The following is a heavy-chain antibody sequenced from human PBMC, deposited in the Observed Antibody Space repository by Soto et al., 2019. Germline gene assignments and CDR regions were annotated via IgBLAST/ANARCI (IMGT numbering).Heavy chain of an antibody. CDR3: ARTRSDSSGYRSEFDY. D-gene: IGHD3-22*01. CDR1: GGSFSGYY. V-gene: IGHV4-34*01. Sequence: QVQLQQWGAGLLKPSETLSLTCAVYGGSFSGYYWSWIRQPPGKGLEWIGEINHSGSTNYNPSLKRRVTISVDTSKNQFSLKLSSVTAADTAVYYCARTRSDSSGYRSEFDYWGQGTLVTVSS. CDR2: INHSGST. J-gene: IGHJ4*02.